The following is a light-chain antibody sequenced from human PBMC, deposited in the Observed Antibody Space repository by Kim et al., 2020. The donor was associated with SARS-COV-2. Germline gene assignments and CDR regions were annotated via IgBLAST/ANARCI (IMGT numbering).Light chain of an antibody. CDR2: KAS. V-gene: IGKV1-5*03. CDR3: QRYNIISPHT. J-gene: IGKJ2*01. Sequence: ASVGDRVTITCRASQSISSWFAWYQQIPVKAPKLLFYKASTLESVAPSRFSGSGSGTEFTLTISSLQPDNFATYYCQRYNIISPHTLGQGTKLDI. CDR1: QSISSW.